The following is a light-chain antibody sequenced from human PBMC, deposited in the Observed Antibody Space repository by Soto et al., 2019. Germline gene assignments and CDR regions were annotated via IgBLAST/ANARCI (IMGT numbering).Light chain of an antibody. Sequence: SVLTPPPSVSGAPGQRVTISCTGSSSNIGAGYDVHWYQQLPGTAPKLLIYGNSHRRSGVPDRFSGSKSGTSASLAITGLQAEDEADYYCQSYDSSLSAVVFGGGTKVTVL. CDR3: QSYDSSLSAVV. CDR2: GNS. J-gene: IGLJ2*01. V-gene: IGLV1-40*01. CDR1: SSNIGAGYD.